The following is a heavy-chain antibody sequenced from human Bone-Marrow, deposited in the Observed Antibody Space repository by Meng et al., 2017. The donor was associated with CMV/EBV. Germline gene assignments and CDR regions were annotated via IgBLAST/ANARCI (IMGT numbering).Heavy chain of an antibody. CDR1: VGTVSNYV. V-gene: IGHV1-69*06. J-gene: IGHJ6*01. CDR2: TIPPIGTT. D-gene: IGHD3-22*01. CDR3: ASLTYYYDNYAYQGMDV. Sequence: SVKVSCKASVGTVSNYVISWLRQAPGEGLEWMGGTIPPIGTTHYAQKFQGRVTITADKSTTTVYMDLSSLRSEDTAVYYCASLTYYYDNYAYQGMDVWGPGTTVTVSS.